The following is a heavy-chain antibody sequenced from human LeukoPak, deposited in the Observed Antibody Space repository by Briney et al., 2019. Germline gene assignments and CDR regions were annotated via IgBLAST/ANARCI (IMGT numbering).Heavy chain of an antibody. V-gene: IGHV3-13*01. CDR3: IRDLGLSHAYGAFDV. Sequence: PGGSPRLSCAASGFTFSYYDMHWVRQVTGKSLEWVSGIGKDGSTYYPGSVKGRFTISRENAKNSLYLQMNSLRAEDTAVYYCIRDLGLSHAYGAFDVWGQGTMVTVSS. D-gene: IGHD3-16*01. CDR2: IGKDGST. CDR1: GFTFSYYD. J-gene: IGHJ3*01.